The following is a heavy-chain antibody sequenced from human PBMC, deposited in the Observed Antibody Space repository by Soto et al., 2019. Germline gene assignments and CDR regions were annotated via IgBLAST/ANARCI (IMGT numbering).Heavy chain of an antibody. CDR2: INAGNGNT. Sequence: ASVKVSCEASAYTFTSYAMHWLRQAPGQRLEWMGWINAGNGNTKYSQKFQGRVTITRDTSASTAYMELSSLRSEDTAVYYCARVPGIQLWVPYDYWGQGTLVTVSS. CDR3: ARVPGIQLWVPYDY. V-gene: IGHV1-3*01. D-gene: IGHD5-18*01. J-gene: IGHJ4*02. CDR1: AYTFTSYA.